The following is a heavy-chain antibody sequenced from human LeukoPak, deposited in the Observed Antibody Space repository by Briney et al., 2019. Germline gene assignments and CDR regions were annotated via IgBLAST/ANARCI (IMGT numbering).Heavy chain of an antibody. CDR1: GASISSSSYY. D-gene: IGHD2-21*02. CDR2: SYYSGST. V-gene: IGHV4-39*01. J-gene: IGHJ4*02. Sequence: SETLSLTCTVSGASISSSSYYWGWIRQPPGKGLEWFGSSYYSGSTYYNPSLKSRLTISVDTSKNQFSLNLSSVTAADTAMYYCARRVVVVTAAPNDYWGQGTLVTVSS. CDR3: ARRVVVVTAAPNDY.